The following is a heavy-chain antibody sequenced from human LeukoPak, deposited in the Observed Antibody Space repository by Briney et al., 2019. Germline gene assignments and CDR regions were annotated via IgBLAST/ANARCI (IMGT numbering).Heavy chain of an antibody. CDR2: IYSSGSV. V-gene: IGHV4-39*01. Sequence: ASETLSLTRTVSGGSINSNNYYWGWIRQPPGRGLEWIGSIYSSGSVYYNPSLKSRVTISVDTSKNQFSLRLSSVTAADTAVYYCQSRYLEWLLEYWGQGTLVTVSS. J-gene: IGHJ4*02. CDR1: GGSINSNNYY. CDR3: QSRYLEWLLEY. D-gene: IGHD3-3*01.